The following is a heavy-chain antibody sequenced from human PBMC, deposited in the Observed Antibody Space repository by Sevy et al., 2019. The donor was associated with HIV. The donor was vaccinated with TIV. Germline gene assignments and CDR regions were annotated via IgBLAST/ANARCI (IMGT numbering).Heavy chain of an antibody. J-gene: IGHJ6*02. D-gene: IGHD3-3*01. CDR1: GYALSKLS. Sequence: ASMKVSCKVSGYALSKLSMHWVRQAPGKGPEWMGGFDPEDGETIYAQKFQGRVTMTEDTSTDTAYMELSSLRSEDTAVYYCATLDFWSDYPLYGMDVWGQGTTVTVSS. CDR2: FDPEDGET. CDR3: ATLDFWSDYPLYGMDV. V-gene: IGHV1-24*01.